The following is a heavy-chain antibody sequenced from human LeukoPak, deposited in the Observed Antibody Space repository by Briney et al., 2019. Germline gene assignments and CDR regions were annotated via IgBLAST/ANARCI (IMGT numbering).Heavy chain of an antibody. CDR2: ISAYNGNT. Sequence: ASVKVSCKASGYTFTSYGISWVRQAPGQGLEWMGWISAYNGNTNYAQKLQGRVTMTTDTSTSTAYMELRSLRSDDTAVYYCARVPVYCSGGSCYSLNYYYGMDVWGQGPTVTVSS. D-gene: IGHD2-15*01. V-gene: IGHV1-18*01. J-gene: IGHJ6*02. CDR1: GYTFTSYG. CDR3: ARVPVYCSGGSCYSLNYYYGMDV.